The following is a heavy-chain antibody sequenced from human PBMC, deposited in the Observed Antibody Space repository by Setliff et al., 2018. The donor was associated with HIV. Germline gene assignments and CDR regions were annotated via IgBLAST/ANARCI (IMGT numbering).Heavy chain of an antibody. CDR3: ARGQGVHFWVNDAFDI. CDR1: GGTFGSYA. D-gene: IGHD3-10*01. Sequence: SVKVSCKASGGTFGSYAISRVRQAPGQGLEWLGGIIPIFETTNYAQKFQGRVTITADKSTSTIYMELSSLRSDDTAVYYCARGQGVHFWVNDAFDIWGQGTMVTVSS. CDR2: IIPIFETT. V-gene: IGHV1-69*06. J-gene: IGHJ3*02.